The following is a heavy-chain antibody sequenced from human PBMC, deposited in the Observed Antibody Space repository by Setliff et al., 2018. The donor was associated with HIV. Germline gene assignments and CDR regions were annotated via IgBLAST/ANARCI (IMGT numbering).Heavy chain of an antibody. CDR1: GGSISSGVSY. CDR3: ARDFRSGDYVGEGDYFDI. Sequence: PSETLSLTCTVSGGSISSGVSYWSWIRQLPGKGLEWIGYIYYSGSTYYNPSLKSRLTISVDTSKNQFSLKLSSVTAADTAVYFCARDFRSGDYVGEGDYFDIWGQGTMVTVSS. D-gene: IGHD4-17*01. J-gene: IGHJ3*02. V-gene: IGHV4-31*03. CDR2: IYYSGST.